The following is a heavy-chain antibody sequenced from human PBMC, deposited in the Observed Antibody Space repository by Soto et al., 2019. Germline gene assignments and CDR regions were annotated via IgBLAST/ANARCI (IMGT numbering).Heavy chain of an antibody. CDR1: GYTFTQYY. CDR3: ARAGYQPFDY. V-gene: IGHV1-46*01. Sequence: QVQLVQYGAEVKNPGASVKVSCKTSGYTFTQYYIHWVRQDPGRGLEWMGLSNPSGGRTSSAQKFQGSVTKRRDTSTTTVYMELSSMRFEDTAVYYCARAGYQPFDYWGQGNLVTVSS. J-gene: IGHJ4*02. CDR2: SNPSGGRT. D-gene: IGHD6-13*01.